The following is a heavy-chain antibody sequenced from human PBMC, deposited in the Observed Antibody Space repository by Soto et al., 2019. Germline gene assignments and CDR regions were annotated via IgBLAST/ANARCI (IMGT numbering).Heavy chain of an antibody. D-gene: IGHD3-3*02. CDR1: GFTFDNYA. V-gene: IGHV3-9*01. CDR2: LSWNTTNV. J-gene: IGHJ6*02. Sequence: PGGSLRLSCAASGFTFDNYAMHWVRQVPGKGLEWVSSLSWNTTNVAYADLGRGRFTISRDNARNSLYLQMNSLRPEDTALYYCVKDSAFCTSARCHTYYYYYGWDVWGHGTTVTVSS. CDR3: VKDSAFCTSARCHTYYYYYGWDV.